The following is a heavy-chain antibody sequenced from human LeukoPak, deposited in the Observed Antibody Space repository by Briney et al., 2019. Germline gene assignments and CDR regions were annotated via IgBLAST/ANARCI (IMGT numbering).Heavy chain of an antibody. CDR3: ASDSSGYFWFDY. D-gene: IGHD3-22*01. CDR2: IYYSGST. CDR1: GGSISSSSYY. V-gene: IGHV4-39*07. Sequence: SETLSLTCTVSGGSISSSSYYWGWIRQPPGKGLEWIGSIYYSGSTYYNPSLKSRVTISVDTSKNQFSLKLSSVTAADTAVYYCASDSSGYFWFDYWGQGTLVTVSS. J-gene: IGHJ4*02.